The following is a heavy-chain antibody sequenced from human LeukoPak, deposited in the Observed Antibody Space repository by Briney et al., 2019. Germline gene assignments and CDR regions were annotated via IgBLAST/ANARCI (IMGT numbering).Heavy chain of an antibody. CDR1: GGSISSYY. Sequence: SETLSLTCTVSGGSISSYYWSWIRQPPGKGLEWIGYIYYSGSTNYNPSLKSRVTISVDTSKNQFSLKLSSVTAADTAVYYCARGLKQDYGMDVWGQGTTVTVSS. V-gene: IGHV4-59*01. CDR3: ARGLKQDYGMDV. D-gene: IGHD3-22*01. CDR2: IYYSGST. J-gene: IGHJ6*02.